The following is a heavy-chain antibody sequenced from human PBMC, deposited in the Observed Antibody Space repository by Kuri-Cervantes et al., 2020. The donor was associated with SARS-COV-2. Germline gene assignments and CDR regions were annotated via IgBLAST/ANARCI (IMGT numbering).Heavy chain of an antibody. V-gene: IGHV1-2*02. J-gene: IGHJ6*02. D-gene: IGHD6-13*01. CDR2: INPNSGGT. CDR1: GYTFTGYY. CDR3: ARVSSRSSSWFSYYYYGMDV. Sequence: ASVQVSCKASGYTFTGYYMHWVRQAPGQGLEWMGWINPNSGGTNYVQKFQGRVTMTRDTSISTAYMELSRLRSDDTAVYYCARVSSRSSSWFSYYYYGMDVWGQGTTVTVSS.